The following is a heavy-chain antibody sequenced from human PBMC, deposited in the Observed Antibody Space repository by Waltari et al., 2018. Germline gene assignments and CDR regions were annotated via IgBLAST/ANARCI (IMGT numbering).Heavy chain of an antibody. CDR3: ARTDINSGSYPYYYYGMDV. CDR2: IYTSGST. CDR1: GGSISSYY. Sequence: QVQLQESGPGLVKPSATLSLTCTVSGGSISSYYWSWLRQPAGKGLEWIGRIYTSGSTNYNPSLKSRVTMSVDTSKNQFSLKLSSVTAADTAVYYCARTDINSGSYPYYYYGMDVWGQGTTVTVSS. D-gene: IGHD1-26*01. J-gene: IGHJ6*02. V-gene: IGHV4-4*07.